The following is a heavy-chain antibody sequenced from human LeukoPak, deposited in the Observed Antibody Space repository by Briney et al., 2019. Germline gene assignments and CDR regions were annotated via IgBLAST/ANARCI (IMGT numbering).Heavy chain of an antibody. D-gene: IGHD3-22*01. CDR3: ARFSSYYDSSLHYVDY. CDR2: IYYTGST. CDR1: GGSFSSSSYY. J-gene: IGHJ4*02. V-gene: IGHV4-39*07. Sequence: SETLSLTCTVSGGSFSSSSYYWGWIRQPPGKGLEWIGSIYYTGSTNYNPSLKSRVTMSVDTSNNQFSLRLSSVTAADTAVYYCARFSSYYDSSLHYVDYWGQGTLVTVSS.